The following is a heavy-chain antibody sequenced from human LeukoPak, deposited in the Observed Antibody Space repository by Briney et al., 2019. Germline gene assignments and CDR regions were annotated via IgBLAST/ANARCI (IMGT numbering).Heavy chain of an antibody. D-gene: IGHD3-3*01. CDR1: GFTFSSYS. Sequence: PGGSLRLSCAASGFTFSSYSMNWVRQAPGKGLEWVSYISSSSSTIYYADSVKGRFTISRDNAKNSLYLQMNSLRDEDTAVYYCARDDRDGYYDFWSGSYPDYWGQGTLVTVSS. CDR3: ARDDRDGYYDFWSGSYPDY. J-gene: IGHJ4*02. V-gene: IGHV3-48*02. CDR2: ISSSSSTI.